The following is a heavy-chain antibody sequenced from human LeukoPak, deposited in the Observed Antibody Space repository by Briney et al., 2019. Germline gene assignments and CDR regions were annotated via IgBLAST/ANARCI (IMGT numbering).Heavy chain of an antibody. Sequence: GGSLRLSCAASGFTFNSYSMNWVRQPPGKGLEWVSSISSSSSYIYYADSVKGRFTISRDNAKNSLYLQMNSLRAEDTAVYYCAKSGLNRFDYWGQGTLVTVSS. D-gene: IGHD2-15*01. CDR3: AKSGLNRFDY. J-gene: IGHJ4*02. CDR1: GFTFNSYS. CDR2: ISSSSSYI. V-gene: IGHV3-21*04.